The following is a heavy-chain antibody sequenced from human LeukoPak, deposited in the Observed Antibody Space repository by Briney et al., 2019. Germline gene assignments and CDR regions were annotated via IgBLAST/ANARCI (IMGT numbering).Heavy chain of an antibody. CDR1: GYTFTNYG. Sequence: GASVKVSCKASGYTFTNYGISWVRQAPGQGLEWMGWISVYTGKTYHAQKFQARITMTTDTPTTTAYMELRSLRSDDTAVYYCAKDRGWQYADYETVAVEHWGQGTLVTVSS. CDR3: AKDRGWQYADYETVAVEH. D-gene: IGHD4-17*01. J-gene: IGHJ4*02. V-gene: IGHV1-18*01. CDR2: ISVYTGKT.